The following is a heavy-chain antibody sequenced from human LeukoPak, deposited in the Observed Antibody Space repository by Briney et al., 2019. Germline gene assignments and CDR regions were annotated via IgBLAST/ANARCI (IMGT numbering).Heavy chain of an antibody. CDR1: GGSFSGYY. D-gene: IGHD1-26*01. CDR3: ARYYSGSYGFDY. CDR2: INHSGST. J-gene: IGHJ4*02. Sequence: SETLSLTCAVYGGSFSGYYWSWIRQPPGKGLEWIGEINHSGSTNYNPSLKSRVTISVDTSKNQFSLKLSSVTAADTAVYYCARYYSGSYGFDYWGQGTLVTVSS. V-gene: IGHV4-34*01.